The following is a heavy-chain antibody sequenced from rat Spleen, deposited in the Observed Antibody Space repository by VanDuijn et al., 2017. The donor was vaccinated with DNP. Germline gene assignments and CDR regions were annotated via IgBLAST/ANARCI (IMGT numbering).Heavy chain of an antibody. CDR2: ISPDGDRT. D-gene: IGHD1-11*01. V-gene: IGHV5S23*01. Sequence: EVQLVESGDNLVRPGGSLKLSCVVSGFTFGNYDMAWVRQAPTKGLEWVALISPDGDRTYYRDSVKGRFTVFRNNAENALHLQMDSLRSEETATYYCTRPSGSYGGYRVDAWGQGTSVTVSS. CDR1: GFTFGNYD. CDR3: TRPSGSYGGYRVDA. J-gene: IGHJ4*01.